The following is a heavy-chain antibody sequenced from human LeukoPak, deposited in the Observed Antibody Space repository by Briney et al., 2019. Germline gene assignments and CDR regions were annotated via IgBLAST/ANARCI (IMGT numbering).Heavy chain of an antibody. Sequence: PGGSLRLSCAASGFTFSSYGMNWVRQAPGKGLEWVSYISSSSSTIYYADSVQGRFTISRDNAKNSLYLQMNSLRAEDTAVYYCARDSGSYHFDSCWGQGTLVTVSS. D-gene: IGHD1-26*01. J-gene: IGHJ4*02. V-gene: IGHV3-48*04. CDR2: ISSSSSTI. CDR1: GFTFSSYG. CDR3: ARDSGSYHFDSC.